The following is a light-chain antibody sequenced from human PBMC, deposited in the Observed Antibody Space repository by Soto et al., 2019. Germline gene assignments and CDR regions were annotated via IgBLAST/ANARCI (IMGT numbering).Light chain of an antibody. CDR1: QHIRSS. CDR3: QQYNDWPPWT. V-gene: IGKV3-15*01. J-gene: IGKJ1*01. CDR2: GAS. Sequence: EIVMTQSPATLSVSPGERATLSCRASQHIRSSLAWYQQKHGQAPRLVIYGASTRATGIPARFSGSGSGTEFTLSISSLQSEDFAVYYCQQYNDWPPWTFGQGTKVEIK.